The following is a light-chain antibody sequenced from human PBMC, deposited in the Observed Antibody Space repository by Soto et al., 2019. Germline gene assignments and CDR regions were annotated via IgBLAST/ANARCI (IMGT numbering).Light chain of an antibody. V-gene: IGLV2-14*01. CDR3: CSFTSITPYL. Sequence: QSALTQPASVSGSLGQSITISCTGTSSDVGAYNYVSWYQQQPGKAPKLMISEVSNRPSGVSNRFSGSKSGNTASLIISGLQAEDEADYYCCSFTSITPYLFGTGTKVT. CDR1: SSDVGAYNY. CDR2: EVS. J-gene: IGLJ1*01.